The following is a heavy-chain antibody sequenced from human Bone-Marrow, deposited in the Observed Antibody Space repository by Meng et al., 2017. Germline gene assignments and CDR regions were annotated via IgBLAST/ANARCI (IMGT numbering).Heavy chain of an antibody. CDR3: ARALVGANDY. V-gene: IGHV4-59*01. J-gene: IGHJ4*02. CDR2: IYYSGST. D-gene: IGHD1-26*01. Sequence: GSLRLSCTVSGGSISSYYWSWIRQPPGKGLEWIGYIYYSGSTNYNPSLKSRVTISVDTSKNQFSLKLSPVTAADTAVYYCARALVGANDYWGQGTLVTVSS. CDR1: GGSISSYY.